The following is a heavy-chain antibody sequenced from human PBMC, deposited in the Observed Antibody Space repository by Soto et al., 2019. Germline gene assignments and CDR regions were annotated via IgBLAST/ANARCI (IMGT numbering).Heavy chain of an antibody. D-gene: IGHD2-15*01. CDR3: ARRIVVVVAATKGGMGV. V-gene: IGHV1-18*01. Sequence: ASVKVSCKAFGYTFSTYAISWVRQAPGQGLEWMGGIIPYNGNTNYAQELQGRVTMTADTSTSTAYMSLRSLRSDDTAMYYCARRIVVVVAATKGGMGVWCQGTTDTVS. CDR1: GYTFSTYA. J-gene: IGHJ6*02. CDR2: IIPYNGNT.